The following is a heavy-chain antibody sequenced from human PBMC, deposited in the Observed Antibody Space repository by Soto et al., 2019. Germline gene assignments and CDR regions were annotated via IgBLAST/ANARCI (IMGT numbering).Heavy chain of an antibody. D-gene: IGHD6-6*01. V-gene: IGHV1-2*02. CDR2: INPNSGGT. J-gene: IGHJ6*02. CDR3: ARDSIAARPSAYYYYYGMDV. Sequence: QVQLVQSGAEVKKPGASVKVSCKASGYTFTGYYMHWVRQAPGQGLEWMGWINPNSGGTNYAQKFQGRVTMTRDTPISTAYMERSRLRSDDTAVYYCARDSIAARPSAYYYYYGMDVWGQGTTVTVSS. CDR1: GYTFTGYY.